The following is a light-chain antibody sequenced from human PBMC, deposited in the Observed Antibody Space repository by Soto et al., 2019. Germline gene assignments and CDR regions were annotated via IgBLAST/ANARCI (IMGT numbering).Light chain of an antibody. Sequence: QSVLTQPASVSGSPGQSITISCTGTSSDLAIYNYVSWYQQQPGKAPKLMIYHVTNRPSGVSNRFSGSRSGNTASLTISGLQAEDEADYYCSSYADSNTDVFGTGTQLTVL. CDR2: HVT. CDR1: SSDLAIYNY. CDR3: SSYADSNTDV. V-gene: IGLV2-14*03. J-gene: IGLJ2*01.